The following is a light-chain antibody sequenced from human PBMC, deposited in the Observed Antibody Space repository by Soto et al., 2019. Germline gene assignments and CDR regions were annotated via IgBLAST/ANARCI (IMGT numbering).Light chain of an antibody. CDR3: QQCDHPPYT. J-gene: IGKJ2*01. CDR2: DAS. V-gene: IGKV1-33*01. CDR1: QDIYKY. Sequence: DIQMTQSPSSLSAAVGDRVTFTCQASQDIYKYLNWYQQKPGKAPKLLIYDASNLERGGPSRLSGSRSGADISLTVDSLLPECTATYHCQQCDHPPYTFAEGTKLEIK.